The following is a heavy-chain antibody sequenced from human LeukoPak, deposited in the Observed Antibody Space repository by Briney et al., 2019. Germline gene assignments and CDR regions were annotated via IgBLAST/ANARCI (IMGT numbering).Heavy chain of an antibody. CDR3: ARRRSGSYYKNWFDP. J-gene: IGHJ5*02. CDR2: MNPNSGNT. D-gene: IGHD3-10*01. Sequence: ASVKVSCTASGYTFTSYDMNWVRQAPGQGLEWMGWMNPNSGNTGYAQKFQGRVTMTRNTSISTAYMELSSLRSEDTAVYYCARRRSGSYYKNWFDPWGQGTLGTLSA. CDR1: GYTFTSYD. V-gene: IGHV1-8*01.